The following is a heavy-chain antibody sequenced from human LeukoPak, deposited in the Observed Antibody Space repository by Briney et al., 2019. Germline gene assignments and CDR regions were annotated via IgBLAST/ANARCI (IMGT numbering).Heavy chain of an antibody. J-gene: IGHJ6*03. CDR3: ASGGCYYMDV. V-gene: IGHV4-34*01. CDR1: GGSFSGYY. D-gene: IGHD6-19*01. CDR2: INHSGST. Sequence: SETLSLTCAVYGGSFSGYYWSWIRQPPGKGLEWIGEINHSGSTNYNPSLKSRVTISVDMSKNQFSLKLSSVSAAATAVYYCASGGCYYMDVWGKGTTVTVSS.